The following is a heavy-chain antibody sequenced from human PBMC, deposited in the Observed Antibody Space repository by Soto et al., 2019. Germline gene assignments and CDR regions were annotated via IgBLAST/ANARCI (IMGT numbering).Heavy chain of an antibody. D-gene: IGHD6-19*01. V-gene: IGHV3-30-3*01. Sequence: QVQLVESGGGVVQPGRSLRLSCAASGFTFSSYPMHWVRQAPGKGLEWVAVISYDGSNKYYADSVKGRFTISRDNSKNTLYLQMNSLRADDTAVYYCARERSSGYFDYWGQGTLVTVSS. CDR1: GFTFSSYP. CDR2: ISYDGSNK. CDR3: ARERSSGYFDY. J-gene: IGHJ4*02.